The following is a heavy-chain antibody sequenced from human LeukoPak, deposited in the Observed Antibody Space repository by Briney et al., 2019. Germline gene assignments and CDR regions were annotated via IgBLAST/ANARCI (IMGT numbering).Heavy chain of an antibody. J-gene: IGHJ4*02. V-gene: IGHV1-69*06. CDR2: IIPMFGAA. D-gene: IGHD2-15*01. CDR1: GGTFSNYA. CDR3: ARTTSQSIVAAGDY. Sequence: GASVKVSCKASGGTFSNYAISWVRQAPGQGLEWMGGIIPMFGAANYAQKFQGRVTFTADKSTDTVYMDLSSLTSEDTAVYYCARTTSQSIVAAGDYWGQGTLVIVSS.